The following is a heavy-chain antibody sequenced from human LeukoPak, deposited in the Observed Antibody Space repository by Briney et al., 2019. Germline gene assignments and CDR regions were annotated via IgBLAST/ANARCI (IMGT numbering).Heavy chain of an antibody. CDR1: GFTFSSYS. D-gene: IGHD7-27*01. J-gene: IGHJ4*02. CDR2: ISSSSSYI. Sequence: PGGSLRLSCAASGFTFSSYSMNWVRQAPGEGLEWVSSISSSSSYIYYADSVKGRFTISRDNAKNSPYLQMNSLRAEDTAVYYCARDSHWAFDYWGQGTLVTVSS. V-gene: IGHV3-21*01. CDR3: ARDSHWAFDY.